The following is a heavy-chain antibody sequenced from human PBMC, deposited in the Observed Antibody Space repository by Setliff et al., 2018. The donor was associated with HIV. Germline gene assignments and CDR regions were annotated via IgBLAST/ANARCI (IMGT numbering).Heavy chain of an antibody. J-gene: IGHJ4*02. CDR1: GGTFSSYS. CDR2: IIPIYGTP. D-gene: IGHD2-2*02. CDR3: ARDRRPAGINYGYGYLDD. Sequence: SVKVSCKASGGTFSSYSINWVRQAPGQGLEWMGGIIPIYGTPIYAQKFQGRVTITRDTSASTAYMELSSLRSEDTAVYYCARDRRPAGINYGYGYLDDWGQGTLVTAPQ. V-gene: IGHV1-69*05.